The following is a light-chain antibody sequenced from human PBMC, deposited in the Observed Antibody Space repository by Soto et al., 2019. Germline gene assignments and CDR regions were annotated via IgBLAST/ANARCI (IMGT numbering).Light chain of an antibody. CDR2: EVS. V-gene: IGLV2-14*01. J-gene: IGLJ1*01. CDR3: SSCTSSRMYV. Sequence: QSALTQPASVSGSPGQSITISCTGTSSDVGGYNYVSWFQLHPGKAPKLMVYEVSNRPSGISSRFSGSKSGNTASLTISGLQAEDEADYYCSSCTSSRMYVFGTGTKAPS. CDR1: SSDVGGYNY.